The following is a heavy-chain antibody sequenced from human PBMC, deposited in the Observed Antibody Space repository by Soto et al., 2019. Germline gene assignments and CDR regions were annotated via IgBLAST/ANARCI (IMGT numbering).Heavy chain of an antibody. CDR2: VYYSGTT. D-gene: IGHD3-9*01. J-gene: IGHJ4*02. CDR3: ARTTAVPNTLRSRYFFDF. CDR1: GGSVSYKTYY. V-gene: IGHV4-61*01. Sequence: NPSETLSLTCSVSGGSVSYKTYYWSWIRQPPGKRLEWIGYVYYSGTTNYNPSLKSRVTISIDMSKNQFSLRLSSVTAADTALYYCARTTAVPNTLRSRYFFDFWGQGTLVTVSS.